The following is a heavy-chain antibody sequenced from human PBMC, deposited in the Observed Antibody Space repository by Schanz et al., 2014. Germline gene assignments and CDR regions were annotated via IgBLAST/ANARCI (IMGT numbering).Heavy chain of an antibody. CDR1: GYTFTNYG. V-gene: IGHV1-18*01. D-gene: IGHD6-13*01. CDR3: AGATYSSSWYGGSEYFQH. Sequence: QVRLVQSGAELKMPGATVKVSCETSGYTFTNYGVSWVRQAPGQGLEWVARISPYNGNTAYAQNLKGRVRMTTDTSTATAYMELRSLTSDDTAVYYCAGATYSSSWYGGSEYFQHWGQGTLVTVSS. J-gene: IGHJ1*01. CDR2: ISPYNGNT.